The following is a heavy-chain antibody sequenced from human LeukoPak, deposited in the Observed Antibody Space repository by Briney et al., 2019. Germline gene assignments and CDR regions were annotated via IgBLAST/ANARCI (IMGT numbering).Heavy chain of an antibody. CDR2: INAGNGNT. D-gene: IGHD3-3*01. V-gene: IGHV1-3*03. CDR3: ARDGKVDFWSCYYNDYYYYMDV. J-gene: IGHJ6*03. CDR1: GYTFTSYA. Sequence: ASVKVSCKASGYTFTSYAMHWVRQAPGQRLEWMGWINAGNGNTKYSQEFQGRVTITRDTSASTAYMELSSLRSEDMAVYYCARDGKVDFWSCYYNDYYYYMDVWGKGTTVTVSS.